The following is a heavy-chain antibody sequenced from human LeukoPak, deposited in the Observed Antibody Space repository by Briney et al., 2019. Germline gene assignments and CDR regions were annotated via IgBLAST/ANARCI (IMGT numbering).Heavy chain of an antibody. CDR1: GGSISSYY. D-gene: IGHD6-13*01. CDR3: AREAVIAAAPGAFDI. Sequence: SETLSLTCTVSGGSISSYYWSWIRQPPGKGLEWIGYIYYSGSTNYNPSLKSRVTISVDTSKNQFSLKLSSVTAADTAVYYCAREAVIAAAPGAFDIWGQGTMVTVSS. V-gene: IGHV4-59*01. CDR2: IYYSGST. J-gene: IGHJ3*02.